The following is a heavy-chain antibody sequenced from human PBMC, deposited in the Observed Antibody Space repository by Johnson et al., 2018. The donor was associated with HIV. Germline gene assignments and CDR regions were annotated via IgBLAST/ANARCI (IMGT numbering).Heavy chain of an antibody. CDR3: ARGGHCGGDCAGAKQALDI. Sequence: QVQLVESGGGVVQPGRSLRLSCAASGFTFRSYAIHWVRQAPGKGLEWVAVISYDGTNKYSADSVKGRFTISRDNSKNTLYLQMNSLRVEDTAVYYCARGGHCGGDCAGAKQALDIWGQGTRVTVSS. CDR2: ISYDGTNK. J-gene: IGHJ3*02. V-gene: IGHV3-30-3*01. D-gene: IGHD2-21*01. CDR1: GFTFRSYA.